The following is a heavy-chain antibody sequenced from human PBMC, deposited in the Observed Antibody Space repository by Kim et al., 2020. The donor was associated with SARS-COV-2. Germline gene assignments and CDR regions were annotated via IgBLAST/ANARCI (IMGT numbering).Heavy chain of an antibody. CDR3: TTGGFDY. CDR1: GLTLSDYW. J-gene: IGHJ4*02. Sequence: GGSLRLSCVASGLTLSDYWMHWVRQVPGKGLVWVSRINNDGSSASYADSVKGQVTITRDNARNTLYFQMSSLRVEDTAVYYCTTGGFDYWGQGTLVTVSS. CDR2: INNDGSSA. V-gene: IGHV3-74*01.